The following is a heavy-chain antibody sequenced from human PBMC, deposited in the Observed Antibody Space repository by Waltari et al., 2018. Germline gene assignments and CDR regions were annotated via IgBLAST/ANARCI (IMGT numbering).Heavy chain of an antibody. V-gene: IGHV3-74*01. CDR3: ARAYSGTRNAFDI. Sequence: EVQLVESGGGLVQPGGSLRLSCAASGFTFSSYWMHWVRQAPGKGLVWVSRINSGSSTNHAASVKGRFTISRDNAKNTLYLQMNSLRAEDTAVYYCARAYSGTRNAFDIWGQGTMVTVSS. CDR1: GFTFSSYW. D-gene: IGHD1-26*01. CDR2: INSGSST. J-gene: IGHJ3*02.